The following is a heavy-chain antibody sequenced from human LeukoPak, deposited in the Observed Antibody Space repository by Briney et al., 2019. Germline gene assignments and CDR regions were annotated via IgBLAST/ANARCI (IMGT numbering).Heavy chain of an antibody. Sequence: SETLSLTCAVYGGSFSGYYWSWIRQPPGKGLEWIGEINHSGSTSYNPSLKSRVTISVDTSKNQFSLKLSSVTAADTAVYYCATASPDSGSYYGAFDIWGQGTMVTVSS. CDR2: INHSGST. V-gene: IGHV4-34*01. D-gene: IGHD1-26*01. CDR1: GGSFSGYY. CDR3: ATASPDSGSYYGAFDI. J-gene: IGHJ3*02.